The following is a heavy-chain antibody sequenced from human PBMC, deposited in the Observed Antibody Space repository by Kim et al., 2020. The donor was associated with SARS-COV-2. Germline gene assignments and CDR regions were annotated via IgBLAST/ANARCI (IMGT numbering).Heavy chain of an antibody. CDR2: IYRDGRT. J-gene: IGHJ4*02. CDR1: GFSVSNNY. D-gene: IGHD3-10*01. CDR3: ARWHDYYASGSSFEY. Sequence: GGSLRLSCAASGFSVSNNYISWVRQAPGKGLEWVSDIYRDGRTYYTDSVEGRFTISRDTAKNTLFLQMNSLRAEDTAVYYCARWHDYYASGSSFEYWGPG. V-gene: IGHV3-53*01.